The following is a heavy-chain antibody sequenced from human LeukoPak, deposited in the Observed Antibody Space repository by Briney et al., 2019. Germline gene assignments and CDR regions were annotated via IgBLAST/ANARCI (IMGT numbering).Heavy chain of an antibody. Sequence: ASVKVSCKASGYTFTCYGISWVRQAPGQGLEWMGWISAYNGNTNYAQKLQGRVTMTTDTSTSTAYMELRSLRSDDTAVYYCARALNDFWSGHEDYWGQGTLVTVSS. D-gene: IGHD3-3*01. J-gene: IGHJ4*02. V-gene: IGHV1-18*01. CDR3: ARALNDFWSGHEDY. CDR2: ISAYNGNT. CDR1: GYTFTCYG.